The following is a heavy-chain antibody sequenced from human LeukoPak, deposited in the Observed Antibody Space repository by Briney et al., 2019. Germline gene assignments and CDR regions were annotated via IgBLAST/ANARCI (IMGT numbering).Heavy chain of an antibody. CDR1: GFTFSSYG. CDR2: ISYHGSSE. D-gene: IGHD3-16*02. J-gene: IGHJ5*02. CDR3: AKALMITFGGVIGMAAS. V-gene: IGHV3-30*18. Sequence: GGSLRLSCAASGFTFSSYGVHWVRQAPGKGLEWVAVISYHGSSEYYADSVKGRFTISRDNSKNTLYLQMNSLRAEDTAVYYCAKALMITFGGVIGMAASWGQGTLVTVSS.